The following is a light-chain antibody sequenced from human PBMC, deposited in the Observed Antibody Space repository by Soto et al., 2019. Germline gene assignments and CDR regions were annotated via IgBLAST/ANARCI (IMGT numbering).Light chain of an antibody. V-gene: IGKV3-20*01. Sequence: EIVLTHSPGTLSVSPGERATLSCRASQSVSSNLAWYQQKPGQAPRLLIYGVSSRATGVPDRFSGSGSGTDFTLAISRLEPEDFAVYYCQQYTDWPLTFGQGTKVDI. CDR3: QQYTDWPLT. J-gene: IGKJ1*01. CDR1: QSVSSN. CDR2: GVS.